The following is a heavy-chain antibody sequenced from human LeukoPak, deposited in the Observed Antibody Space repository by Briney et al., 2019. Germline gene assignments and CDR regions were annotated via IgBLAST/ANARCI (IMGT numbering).Heavy chain of an antibody. CDR3: ASGGGYASPIGY. J-gene: IGHJ4*02. Sequence: SETLSLTCTLSGGSISTYYWSWIRQPPGKGLEWIGYIYHSGSTNYNPSLKSRVTISVDTSKNQFSLKLSSVTAADTAVYYCASGGGYASPIGYWGQGALVTVSS. CDR1: GGSISTYY. V-gene: IGHV4-59*01. CDR2: IYHSGST. D-gene: IGHD5-12*01.